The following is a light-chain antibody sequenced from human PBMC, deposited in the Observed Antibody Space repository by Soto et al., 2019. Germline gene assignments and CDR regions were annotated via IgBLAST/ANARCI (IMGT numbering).Light chain of an antibody. CDR1: QSISSW. CDR2: KAS. CDR3: QQYHCYPLT. V-gene: IGKV1-5*03. J-gene: IGKJ4*01. Sequence: DIQMTQSPSTLSACVGDRVTITCRASQSISSWLAWYQQKPGKAPNLLIYKASSLESGVPSRFSGSGSGTEFTLTINSLQLDDIASYYRQQYHCYPLTFGGGPKLDIK.